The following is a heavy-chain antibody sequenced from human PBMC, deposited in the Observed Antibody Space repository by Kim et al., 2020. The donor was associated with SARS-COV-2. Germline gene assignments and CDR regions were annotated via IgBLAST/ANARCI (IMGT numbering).Heavy chain of an antibody. CDR3: VRESPYSWALEY. CDR1: GYTFSNYY. D-gene: IGHD1-26*01. CDR2: INPSGDST. Sequence: ASVKVSCKASGYTFSNYYTHWVRQAPGQGLEWMGVINPSGDSTSNAQKFQGRVTMTRDTSTSTVYMELSSLRSEDTAVYYCVRESPYSWALEYWCQGTLV. J-gene: IGHJ4*02. V-gene: IGHV1-46*01.